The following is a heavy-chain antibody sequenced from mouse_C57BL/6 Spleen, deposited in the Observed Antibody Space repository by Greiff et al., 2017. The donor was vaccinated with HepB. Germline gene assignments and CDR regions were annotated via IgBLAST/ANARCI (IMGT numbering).Heavy chain of an antibody. D-gene: IGHD1-1*01. Sequence: VKLQESGAELVRPGSSVKLSCKASGYTFTSYWMHWVKQRPIQGLEWIGNIDPSDSETHYNQKFKDKATLTVDKSSSTAYMQLSSLTSEDSAVYYCARDYYGSSYVWYFDVWGTGTTVTVSS. J-gene: IGHJ1*03. CDR3: ARDYYGSSYVWYFDV. V-gene: IGHV1-52*01. CDR2: IDPSDSET. CDR1: GYTFTSYW.